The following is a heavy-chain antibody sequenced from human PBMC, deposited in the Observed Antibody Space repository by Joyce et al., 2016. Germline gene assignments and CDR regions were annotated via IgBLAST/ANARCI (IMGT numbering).Heavy chain of an antibody. V-gene: IGHV4-38-2*02. CDR1: GYSISSGYY. CDR2: VFHSGST. CDR3: ARSGGALPFDY. Sequence: QVQLQESGPGLVKPSETLSLTCTVSGYSISSGYYWGWIRQSPGKGLEWIGNVFHSGSTKYNPSLNSRVTISMDTSKNQISRRLSSVTAADTAVYFCARSGGALPFDYWGLGTLVTVSS. D-gene: IGHD4-17*01. J-gene: IGHJ4*01.